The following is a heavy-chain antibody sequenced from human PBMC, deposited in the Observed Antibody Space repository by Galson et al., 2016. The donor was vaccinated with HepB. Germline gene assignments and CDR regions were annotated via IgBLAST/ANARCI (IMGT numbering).Heavy chain of an antibody. CDR3: TTAANYYDGSGYDY. CDR1: GFIFSNAW. CDR2: IKSKSDGGTT. Sequence: SLRLSCAASGFIFSNAWMTWVRQVPGKGLEWVGRIKSKSDGGTTDYAAPVNGRFTFSRDDSKNMLYLQMNSLKTEDTAVYYCTTAANYYDGSGYDYWGQGTLVTVSS. V-gene: IGHV3-15*01. D-gene: IGHD3-22*01. J-gene: IGHJ4*02.